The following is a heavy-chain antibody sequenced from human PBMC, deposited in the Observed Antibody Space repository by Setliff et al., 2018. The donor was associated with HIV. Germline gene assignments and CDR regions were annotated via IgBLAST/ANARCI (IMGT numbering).Heavy chain of an antibody. CDR2: INSDGSST. D-gene: IGHD3-10*01. CDR1: GFTFSSYW. V-gene: IGHV3-74*01. Sequence: GGSLRLSCAASGFTFSSYWMHWVRPAPGKGLVWVSRINSDGSSTSYADSVKGRFTISRDNSKNTLYLQMNSLRAEDTAVYYCARDQVANYYGSGIDYWGQGTLVTV. CDR3: ARDQVANYYGSGIDY. J-gene: IGHJ4*02.